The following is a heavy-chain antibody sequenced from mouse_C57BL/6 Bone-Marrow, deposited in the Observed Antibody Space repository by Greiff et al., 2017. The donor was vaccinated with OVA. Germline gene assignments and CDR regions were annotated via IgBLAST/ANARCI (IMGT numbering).Heavy chain of an antibody. J-gene: IGHJ3*01. Sequence: QVQLQQSGAELARPGASVKLSCKASGYTFTSYGISWVKQRTGQGLEWIGEIYPRSGNTSYNEKFKGKATLTADKSSSTAYMELRSLTSEDSAVYFCARSRGLYYDYDDGFAYWGQGTLVTVSA. V-gene: IGHV1-81*01. CDR2: IYPRSGNT. CDR3: ARSRGLYYDYDDGFAY. D-gene: IGHD2-4*01. CDR1: GYTFTSYG.